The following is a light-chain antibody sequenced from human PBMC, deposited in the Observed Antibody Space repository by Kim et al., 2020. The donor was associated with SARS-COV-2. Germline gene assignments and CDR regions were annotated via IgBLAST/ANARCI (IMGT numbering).Light chain of an antibody. V-gene: IGKV1-5*03. CDR3: QQYHTNPWT. Sequence: ASLGETVLITCRASQSVAPWLAWYQQKSGRAPKLLIYETFNLEGGVPSRFSASASGTEFTLIISSLQPEDFATYYCQQYHTNPWTFGQGTKVDIK. CDR1: QSVAPW. J-gene: IGKJ1*01. CDR2: ETF.